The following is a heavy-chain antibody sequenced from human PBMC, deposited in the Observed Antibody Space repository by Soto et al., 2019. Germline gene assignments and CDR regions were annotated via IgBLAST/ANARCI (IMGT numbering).Heavy chain of an antibody. CDR3: ARFLRDPYSSSWYWFDP. CDR1: GYTFTSYA. V-gene: IGHV1-3*01. J-gene: IGHJ5*02. Sequence: ASVKVSCKASGYTFTSYAMHWVRQAPGQRLEWMGWINAGNGNTKYSQKFQGRVTITRDTSASTAYMELSSLRSEDTAVYYCARFLRDPYSSSWYWFDPWGQGTLVTVSS. D-gene: IGHD6-13*01. CDR2: INAGNGNT.